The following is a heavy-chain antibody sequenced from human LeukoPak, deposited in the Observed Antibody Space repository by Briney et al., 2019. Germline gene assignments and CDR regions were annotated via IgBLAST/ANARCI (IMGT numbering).Heavy chain of an antibody. CDR1: GFTFSSYA. J-gene: IGHJ4*02. CDR2: IGAGGTFT. V-gene: IGHV3-23*01. Sequence: GGSLRLSCTASGFTFSSYAMNWVRQAPGKGLEWVSGIGAGGTFTYYADSVKGRFTISRDNSRNTLYLQMNSLRAEDTAVYYCAKGAWGDSSGYYFDYWGQGTLVTVSS. CDR3: AKGAWGDSSGYYFDY. D-gene: IGHD3-22*01.